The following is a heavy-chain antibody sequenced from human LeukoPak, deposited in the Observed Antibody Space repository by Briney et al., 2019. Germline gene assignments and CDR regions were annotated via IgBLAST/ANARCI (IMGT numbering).Heavy chain of an antibody. D-gene: IGHD1-26*01. Sequence: GGSLRLSCAASGFTFSTYAMHWVRQAPGKGLEWVSYISSSGRTMYYADSVKGRFTISRDNAKNSLYLQMNSLRAEDTAVYYCARDGRPWVGLDYWGQGTLVTVSS. CDR1: GFTFSTYA. CDR2: ISSSGRTM. J-gene: IGHJ4*02. CDR3: ARDGRPWVGLDY. V-gene: IGHV3-48*03.